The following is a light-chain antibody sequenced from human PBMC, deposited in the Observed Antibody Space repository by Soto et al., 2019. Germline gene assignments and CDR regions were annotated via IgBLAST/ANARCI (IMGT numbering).Light chain of an antibody. CDR1: QSVKNNY. J-gene: IGKJ4*01. CDR2: DAS. V-gene: IGKV3-20*01. Sequence: EIVLKQSPDTLSLSPGERATLSCRASQSVKNNYLAWYQQKPGQPPRFLIYDASSSATGIPDRFSGSGSGTDFPLTISSLEPEDFAVYYCHQYGSTPRTCGGGNKVDIK. CDR3: HQYGSTPRT.